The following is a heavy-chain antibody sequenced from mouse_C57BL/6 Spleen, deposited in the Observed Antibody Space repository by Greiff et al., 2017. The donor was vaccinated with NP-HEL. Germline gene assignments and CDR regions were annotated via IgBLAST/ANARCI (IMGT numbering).Heavy chain of an antibody. Sequence: EVQLQESGPELVKPGDSVKISCKASGYSFTGYFMNWVMQSHGKSLEWIGRINPYNGDTFYNQKFKGKATLTVDKSSSTAHMELRSLTSEDSAVYYCATSTMIKSWFAYWGQGTLVTVSA. V-gene: IGHV1-20*01. CDR3: ATSTMIKSWFAY. J-gene: IGHJ3*01. CDR2: INPYNGDT. D-gene: IGHD2-4*01. CDR1: GYSFTGYF.